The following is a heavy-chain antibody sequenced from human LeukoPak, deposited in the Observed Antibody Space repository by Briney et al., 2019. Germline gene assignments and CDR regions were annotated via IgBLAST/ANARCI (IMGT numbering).Heavy chain of an antibody. CDR3: ARGVTMIVVVIHDWYFDL. CDR2: IYYSGST. CDR1: GGSVSSGTYY. D-gene: IGHD3-22*01. J-gene: IGHJ2*01. Sequence: SETLSLTCTVSGGSVSSGTYYWSWIRQPPGKGLEWIGYIYYSGSTNYNPSLKSRVTISVDTSKSQFSLKLTSVTAADTAVYYCARGVTMIVVVIHDWYFDLWGRGTLVTVSS. V-gene: IGHV4-61*01.